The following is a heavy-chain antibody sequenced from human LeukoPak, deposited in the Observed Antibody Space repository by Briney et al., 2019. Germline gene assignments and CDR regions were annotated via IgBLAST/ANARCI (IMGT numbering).Heavy chain of an antibody. CDR1: GGSISSYY. CDR2: IHYSGST. J-gene: IGHJ3*02. V-gene: IGHV4-59*01. CDR3: ARGGDYYDSSGYYDDAFDI. D-gene: IGHD3-22*01. Sequence: SETLSLTCSVFGGSISSYYWSWIRQPPGKGLEWIGYIHYSGSTNYNPSLKSRVTISVDTSNNQFSLKLSSVTAADTAVYYCARGGDYYDSSGYYDDAFDIWGQGTMVTVSS.